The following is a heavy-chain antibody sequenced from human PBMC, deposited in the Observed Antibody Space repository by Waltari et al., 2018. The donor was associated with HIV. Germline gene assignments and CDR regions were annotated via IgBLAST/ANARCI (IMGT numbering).Heavy chain of an antibody. Sequence: EVQLVESGGGLVKPGGSLRLSCEASGFTFSSYSINWVRQAPGKGLEWVSYISSSNSTIYYADSVKGRFTISRDNAKNSLYLQMNSLRDDDTAVYYCARSGGSGRYYFDYWGQGTLVTVSS. J-gene: IGHJ4*02. D-gene: IGHD1-26*01. CDR2: ISSSNSTI. CDR1: GFTFSSYS. CDR3: ARSGGSGRYYFDY. V-gene: IGHV3-48*02.